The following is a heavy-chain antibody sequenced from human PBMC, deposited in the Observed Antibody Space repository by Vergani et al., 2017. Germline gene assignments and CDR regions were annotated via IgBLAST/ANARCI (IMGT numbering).Heavy chain of an antibody. CDR1: GFTFSSYA. J-gene: IGHJ5*02. V-gene: IGHV3-23*01. CDR3: AKGEPTYYYDSSGSSNWFDP. Sequence: EVQLLESGGGLVQPGGSLRLSCAASGFTFSSYAMSWVRQDPEKGLEWVSTISGSGGSTYYADSVKGRFTISRDNFKNTLYLQMNSLRAEDTAVYYCAKGEPTYYYDSSGSSNWFDPWGQGTLVTVSS. D-gene: IGHD3-22*01. CDR2: ISGSGGST.